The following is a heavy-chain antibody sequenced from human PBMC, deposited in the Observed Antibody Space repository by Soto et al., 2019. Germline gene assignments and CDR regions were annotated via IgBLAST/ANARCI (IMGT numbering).Heavy chain of an antibody. CDR1: GYTFTSYD. J-gene: IGHJ6*02. Sequence: ASVKVSCKASGYTFTSYDINWVRQATGQGLEWMGWMNPNSGNTGYAQKFQGRVTMTRNTSISTDYMELSSLRSEDTAVYYGARGGIYYESSGYYYYFYYGMDVWGQGTTVTVSS. CDR3: ARGGIYYESSGYYYYFYYGMDV. V-gene: IGHV1-8*01. D-gene: IGHD3-22*01. CDR2: MNPNSGNT.